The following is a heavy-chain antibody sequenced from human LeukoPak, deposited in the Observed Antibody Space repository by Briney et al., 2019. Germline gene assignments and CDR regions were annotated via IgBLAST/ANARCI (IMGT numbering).Heavy chain of an antibody. CDR2: INHSGST. V-gene: IGHV4-34*01. J-gene: IGHJ4*02. CDR1: GGSFSGYY. CDR3: ARSQWLLFGQRAFDY. D-gene: IGHD3-3*01. Sequence: SETLSLTCAVYGGSFSGYYWSWIRQPPGKGLEWIGEINHSGSTNYNPSLKSRVTISVDTSKNQFSLKLSSVTAADTAVYYRARSQWLLFGQRAFDYWGQGTLVTVSS.